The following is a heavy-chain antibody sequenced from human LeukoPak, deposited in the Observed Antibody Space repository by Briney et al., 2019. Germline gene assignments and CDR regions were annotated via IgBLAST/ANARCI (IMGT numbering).Heavy chain of an antibody. CDR1: GFSLSTSGVG. CDR2: IYWNDDK. D-gene: IGHD3-10*01. J-gene: IGHJ4*02. Sequence: ESGPTLVKPTQTLTLTCTFSGFSLSTSGVGVGWIRQPPGKALEWLALIYWNDDKRYSPSLKSGLTITKDTSKNRVVLTMTNMDPVDTATYYCAHTLTMVRGVPFDYWGQGTLVTVSS. CDR3: AHTLTMVRGVPFDY. V-gene: IGHV2-5*01.